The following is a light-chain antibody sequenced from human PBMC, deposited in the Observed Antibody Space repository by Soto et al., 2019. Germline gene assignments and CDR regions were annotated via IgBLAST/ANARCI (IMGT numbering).Light chain of an antibody. CDR3: QQYYSTPPA. CDR1: QSVLYSSNNKNY. V-gene: IGKV4-1*01. CDR2: WAS. J-gene: IGKJ1*01. Sequence: DIVMTRSPDSLAVSLGERATINCKSSQSVLYSSNNKNYLAWYQQKPGQPPKLLIYWASTRESGVPDRFSGSGSGTDFTLTISSLQDEDVAVYYCQQYYSTPPALGQGTKVDIK.